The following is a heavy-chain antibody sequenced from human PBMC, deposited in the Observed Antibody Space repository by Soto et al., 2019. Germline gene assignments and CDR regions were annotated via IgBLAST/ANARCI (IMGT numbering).Heavy chain of an antibody. J-gene: IGHJ4*02. Sequence: QVQLVESGGGVVQPGRSLILSCAASGFTFSSYAMHWVRQAPGKGLEWVAVISYDGSNKYYADSVKGRFTISRDNSKNTLYLQMNSLRAADTAVYYCASITYYDFWSGSGYWGQGTLVTVSS. CDR1: GFTFSSYA. V-gene: IGHV3-30-3*01. D-gene: IGHD3-3*01. CDR3: ASITYYDFWSGSGY. CDR2: ISYDGSNK.